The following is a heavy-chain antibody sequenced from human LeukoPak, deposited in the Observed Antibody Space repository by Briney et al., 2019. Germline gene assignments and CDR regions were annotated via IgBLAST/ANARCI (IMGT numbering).Heavy chain of an antibody. CDR2: ISFDGSNE. J-gene: IGHJ4*02. CDR1: GFTFNTYA. CDR3: ARGVLTGGTYFAY. V-gene: IGHV3-30*09. D-gene: IGHD4/OR15-4a*01. Sequence: GGSLRLSCAASGFTFNTYAMHWVRQAPGKGLEWVAVISFDGSNEYYADSVRGRFAISRDNSRNTLYLQVNSLRTEDTAAYFCARGVLTGGTYFAYWGLGTLVTVSS.